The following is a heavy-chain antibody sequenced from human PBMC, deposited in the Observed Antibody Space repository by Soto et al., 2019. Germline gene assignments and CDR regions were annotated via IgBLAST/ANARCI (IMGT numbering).Heavy chain of an antibody. Sequence: GGSLRLSCAASGFTFSSYAMSWVRQAPGKGLEWVSAISGSGGSTYYADSVKGRFTISRDNSKNTLYLQMNSLRAEDTAVYYCAKDIHYGDYGFDYYYGMDVWGQGTTVTVSS. CDR3: AKDIHYGDYGFDYYYGMDV. CDR2: ISGSGGST. V-gene: IGHV3-23*01. CDR1: GFTFSSYA. J-gene: IGHJ6*02. D-gene: IGHD4-17*01.